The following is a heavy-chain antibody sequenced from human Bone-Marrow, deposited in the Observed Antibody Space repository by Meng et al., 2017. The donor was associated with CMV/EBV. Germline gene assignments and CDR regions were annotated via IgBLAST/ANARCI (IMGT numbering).Heavy chain of an antibody. CDR2: MNPNSGNT. Sequence: SHMASWEAGAYTFTSYDINWVRQATGQGLEWMGWMNPNSGNTGYAQKFQGRVTMTRNTSINTAYMDLSSLRSEDTAIYYCTRGRGSTHKGNWFEPRAQGTLVTVSS. CDR1: AYTFTSYD. V-gene: IGHV1-8*01. J-gene: IGHJ5*02. D-gene: IGHD3-10*01. CDR3: TRGRGSTHKGNWFEP.